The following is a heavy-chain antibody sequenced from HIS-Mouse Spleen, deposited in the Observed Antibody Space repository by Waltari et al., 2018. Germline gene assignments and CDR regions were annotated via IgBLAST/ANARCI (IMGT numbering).Heavy chain of an antibody. Sequence: QVTLRESGPALVKPTQTLTLTCTFSGFSLSTSGMCVSWIRQPPGKALGWLARIDWDDDKYYSTSLKTRLTISKDTSKNQVVLKMTNMDPVDTATYYCARIAEGYSSGWYAFDYWGQGTLVTVSS. CDR2: IDWDDDK. J-gene: IGHJ4*02. CDR1: GFSLSTSGMC. D-gene: IGHD6-19*01. V-gene: IGHV2-70*15. CDR3: ARIAEGYSSGWYAFDY.